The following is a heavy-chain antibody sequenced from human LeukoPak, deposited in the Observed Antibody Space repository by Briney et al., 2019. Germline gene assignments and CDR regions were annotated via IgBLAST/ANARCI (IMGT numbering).Heavy chain of an antibody. V-gene: IGHV3-7*03. CDR3: ASGGHLDY. CDR2: INQDGSEK. J-gene: IGHJ4*02. Sequence: GGSLRLSCAASGITFSRFWMSWVRQAPGKGLQWVANINQDGSEKHYVDSVKGRFTNSRDNAENSLYLQMNSLRAEDTAVYYCASGGHLDYWGQGALATVAS. CDR1: GITFSRFW. D-gene: IGHD3-16*01.